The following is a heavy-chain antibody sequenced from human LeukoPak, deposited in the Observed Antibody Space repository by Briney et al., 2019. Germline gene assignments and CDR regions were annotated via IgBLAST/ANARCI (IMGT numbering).Heavy chain of an antibody. CDR1: GYTFTDYY. D-gene: IGHD2-8*01. CDR3: ARGSFLIVLMVYAIGNWFDP. V-gene: IGHV1-2*02. Sequence: GASVKVSCKASGYTFTDYYMHWVRQAPGQGLQWMGWINPNTGGTNYAQKFQGRVTMTRDTSISTAYMELSRLRSDDTAVYYCARGSFLIVLMVYAIGNWFDPWGQGTLVTVSS. CDR2: INPNTGGT. J-gene: IGHJ5*02.